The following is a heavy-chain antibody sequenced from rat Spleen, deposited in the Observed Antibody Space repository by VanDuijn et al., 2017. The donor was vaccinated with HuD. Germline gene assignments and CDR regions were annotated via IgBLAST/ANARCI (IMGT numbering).Heavy chain of an antibody. V-gene: IGHV3-4*01. CDR1: GYTITSGY. D-gene: IGHD4-3*01. CDR3: ARKAIRGFDY. J-gene: IGHJ2*01. Sequence: EIHLQESGPGLVKPSQSLSLTCSVTGYTITSGYDWSWIRKFPGNKMEWMGFINYSGRPKYNPSLKSRISITRDTSKNQFFLQLNSVTTEDTATYYCARKAIRGFDYWGQGVMVSVSS. CDR2: INYSGRP.